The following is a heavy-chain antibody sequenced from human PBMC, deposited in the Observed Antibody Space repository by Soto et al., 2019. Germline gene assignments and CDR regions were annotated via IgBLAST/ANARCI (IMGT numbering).Heavy chain of an antibody. D-gene: IGHD2-8*02. CDR3: ANWWLHPSGYYYYGMDV. Sequence: ASVKVSCKASGYTFTSYGISWVRQAPVQGLEWMGWISAYNGNTNYAQKLQGRVTMTTDTSTSTAYMELRSLRSDDTAVYYCANWWLHPSGYYYYGMDVWGQGTTVTVSS. V-gene: IGHV1-18*04. CDR2: ISAYNGNT. CDR1: GYTFTSYG. J-gene: IGHJ6*02.